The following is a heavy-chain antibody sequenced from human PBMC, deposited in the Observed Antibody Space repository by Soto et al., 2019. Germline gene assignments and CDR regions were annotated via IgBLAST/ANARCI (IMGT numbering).Heavy chain of an antibody. CDR2: IYYTGST. D-gene: IGHD4-17*01. J-gene: IGHJ4*02. CDR3: TRVGGYYGDYPNFDY. Sequence: LSLTCTVSGSSISPFYWSWIRQPPGKGLEWIGNIYYTGSTKYNPSLKSRVTLSLGTSRNQLSLKLTSVTAADTAVYYCTRVGGYYGDYPNFDYWGPGTLVTVSS. CDR1: GSSISPFY. V-gene: IGHV4-59*01.